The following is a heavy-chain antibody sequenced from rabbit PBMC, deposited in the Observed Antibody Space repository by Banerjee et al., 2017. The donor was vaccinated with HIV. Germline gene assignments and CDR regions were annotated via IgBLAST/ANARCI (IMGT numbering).Heavy chain of an antibody. V-gene: IGHV1S45*01. CDR1: GFDLSSAYY. CDR2: IYAGSSGST. D-gene: IGHD4-1*01. Sequence: QEQLEESGGDLVKPEGSLTLTCTASGFDLSSAYYMCWVRQAPGKGLEWIASIYAGSSGSTYYASWAKGRFTVSKTSSTTVTLQMTSLTVADTATYFCARDLAGVIGWNFGLWGPGTLVTVS. J-gene: IGHJ4*01. CDR3: ARDLAGVIGWNFGL.